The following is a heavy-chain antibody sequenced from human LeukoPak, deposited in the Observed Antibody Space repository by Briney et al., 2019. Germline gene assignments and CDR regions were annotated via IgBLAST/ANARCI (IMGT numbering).Heavy chain of an antibody. CDR3: ARGDTQSKYRQFDS. J-gene: IGHJ4*02. CDR1: GFTFSTYN. V-gene: IGHV3-7*04. D-gene: IGHD3-16*02. CDR2: IKQDGSEK. Sequence: GGSLRLSCEASGFTFSTYNMNWVRQAPGKGLEWVANIKQDGSEKDYVDSVKGRFTISRDNAKNSLYLQMNSLRAEDTGVYYCARGDTQSKYRQFDSWGQGSLVIVSS.